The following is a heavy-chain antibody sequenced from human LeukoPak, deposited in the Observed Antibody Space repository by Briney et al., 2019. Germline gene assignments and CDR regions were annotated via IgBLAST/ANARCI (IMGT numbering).Heavy chain of an antibody. CDR2: IRSKANSYAT. D-gene: IGHD6-13*01. CDR1: GFTFSGSA. CDR3: TRPGYSSSWYPGSDY. J-gene: IGHJ4*02. V-gene: IGHV3-73*01. Sequence: GGSLRLSCAASGFTFSGSAMHWVRQASGKGLEWVGRIRSKANSYATAYAASVKGRFTISRDDSKNTAYLQMNSLKTEDTAVYYCTRPGYSSSWYPGSDYWGQGTPVTVSS.